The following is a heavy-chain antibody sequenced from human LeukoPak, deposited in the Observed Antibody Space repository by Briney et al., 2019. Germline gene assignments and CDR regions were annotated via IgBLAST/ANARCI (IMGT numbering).Heavy chain of an antibody. CDR1: GFTFSSYT. J-gene: IGHJ6*02. CDR3: ARDRGYDVYYYYGMDV. V-gene: IGHV3-30-3*01. Sequence: GRSLRLSCAASGFTFSSYTMHWVRQAPGKGLEWVAVMSSDGNNKYYADSVKGRFTISRDNAKNSLYLQMNSLRAEDTAVYYCARDRGYDVYYYYGMDVWGQGTTVTVSS. CDR2: MSSDGNNK. D-gene: IGHD5-12*01.